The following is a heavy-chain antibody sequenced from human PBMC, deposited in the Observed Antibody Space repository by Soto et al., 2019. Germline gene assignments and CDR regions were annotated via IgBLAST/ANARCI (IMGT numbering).Heavy chain of an antibody. V-gene: IGHV4-39*07. CDR3: ARGNQLPNYFDY. D-gene: IGHD2-2*01. CDR2: IYYSGST. Sequence: SETLSLTCTVSGGSISSSSYYWGWIRQPPGKGLEWIGSIYYSGSTYYNPSLKSRVTISVDTSKNQFSLKLSSVTAADTAVYYCARGNQLPNYFDYWGQGTLVTVSS. J-gene: IGHJ4*02. CDR1: GGSISSSSYY.